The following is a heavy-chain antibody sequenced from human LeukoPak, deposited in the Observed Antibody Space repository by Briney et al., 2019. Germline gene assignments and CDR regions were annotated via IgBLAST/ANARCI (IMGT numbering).Heavy chain of an antibody. Sequence: SETLSLTCTVSGGSISSYYWSWIRQPPGKGLEWIGYIYYSGSTNYNPSLKSRVTISVDTSKNQFSLKLSSVTAADRAVYFCARLRIAAAGDYFDYWGQGSLVTVSS. CDR3: ARLRIAAAGDYFDY. CDR2: IYYSGST. V-gene: IGHV4-59*08. J-gene: IGHJ4*02. D-gene: IGHD6-13*01. CDR1: GGSISSYY.